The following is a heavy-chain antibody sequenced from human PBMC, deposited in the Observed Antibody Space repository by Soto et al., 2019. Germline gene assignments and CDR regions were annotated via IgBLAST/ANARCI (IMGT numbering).Heavy chain of an antibody. CDR2: IYSSGST. Sequence: PSETLSLTCTVSGGSISNYYWNWIRQSPGKGLEWIGYIYSSGSTHYNPSLQNRVTISIDTSKNQVSLKVNSVTAADTAVYYCARDYCSGTTCYEFDYWGQGTQVT. CDR3: ARDYCSGTTCYEFDY. V-gene: IGHV4-59*01. CDR1: GGSISNYY. D-gene: IGHD2-2*01. J-gene: IGHJ4*02.